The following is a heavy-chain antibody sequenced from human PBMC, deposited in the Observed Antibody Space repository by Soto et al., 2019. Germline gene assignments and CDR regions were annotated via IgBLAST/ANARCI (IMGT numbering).Heavy chain of an antibody. CDR2: IRDRPDKYTT. J-gene: IGHJ4*02. Sequence: VQLVESGGGLAQPGQSLTLSCVASGFTFRDHYMDWVRQAPGKGLEWVGRIRDRPDKYTTEYAASVKDRFIISRDDSKNLLYLHMNSLKTEDSAVYYCTRETINLWIDSWGQGTLVTVSS. D-gene: IGHD3-3*01. V-gene: IGHV3-72*01. CDR3: TRETINLWIDS. CDR1: GFTFRDHY.